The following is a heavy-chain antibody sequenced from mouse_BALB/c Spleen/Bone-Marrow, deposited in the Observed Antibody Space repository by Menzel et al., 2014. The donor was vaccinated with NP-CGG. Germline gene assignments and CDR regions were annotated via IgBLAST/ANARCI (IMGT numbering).Heavy chain of an antibody. V-gene: IGHV1-4*01. CDR2: INPSTGYT. Sequence: QVQLQQSGAELARPGASVKMSCKASGYTFTSYTMHWVKERPGQGLEWIGYINPSTGYTNYNQKFKDKATLTADKSSSTAYMQLSSLTSEDSAVCYCARSSFLRSYFDYWGQGTTLTVSS. J-gene: IGHJ2*01. CDR3: ARSSFLRSYFDY. CDR1: GYTFTSYT. D-gene: IGHD1-2*01.